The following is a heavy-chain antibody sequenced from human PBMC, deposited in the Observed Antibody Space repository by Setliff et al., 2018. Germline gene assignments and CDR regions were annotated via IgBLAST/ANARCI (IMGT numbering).Heavy chain of an antibody. CDR1: GGSISTNSYY. CDR2: IYYSGSTS. J-gene: IGHJ4*02. CDR3: ARGRAGHSGH. D-gene: IGHD6-19*01. V-gene: IGHV4-31*03. Sequence: PSETLSLTCTVSGGSISTNSYYWGWIRQPPGKGLEWIGYIYYSGSTSYYNPSLKSRVTISVDTSKNQFSLKLSSVTAADTAVYYCARGRAGHSGHWGQGTLVTVSS.